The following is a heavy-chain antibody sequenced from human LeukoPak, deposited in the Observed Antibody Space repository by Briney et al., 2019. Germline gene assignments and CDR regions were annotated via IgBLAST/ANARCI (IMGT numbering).Heavy chain of an antibody. D-gene: IGHD1-1*01. V-gene: IGHV1-18*01. CDR1: GYNFISYG. CDR3: ARHGLERFFDY. CDR2: ISTYSGDT. Sequence: GASVKVSCTTSGYNFISYGITWVRQAPGQGLEWMGWISTYSGDTNYAQKLQGRVTMTRDTSTSTVYMELSSLRSEDTAVYYCARHGLERFFDYWGQGTLVTVSS. J-gene: IGHJ4*02.